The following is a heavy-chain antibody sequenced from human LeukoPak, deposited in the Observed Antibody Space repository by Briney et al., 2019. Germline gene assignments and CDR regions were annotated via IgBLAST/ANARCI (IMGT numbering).Heavy chain of an antibody. CDR2: INHSGST. J-gene: IGHJ5*02. V-gene: IGHV4-34*01. CDR3: ARLAGYGGLAWFDP. CDR1: GGSFSGYD. D-gene: IGHD5-12*01. Sequence: PSETLSLTCAVYGGSFSGYDWSWIRQPPGKGLEWIGEINHSGSTNYNPSLKSRVTISVDTSKNQYSLKLCSVTAADTAVYYCARLAGYGGLAWFDPWGQGTLVSVSS.